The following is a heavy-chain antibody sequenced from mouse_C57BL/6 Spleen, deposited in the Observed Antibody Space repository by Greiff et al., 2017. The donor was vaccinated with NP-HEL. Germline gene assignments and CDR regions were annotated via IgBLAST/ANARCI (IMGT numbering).Heavy chain of an antibody. D-gene: IGHD4-1*01. Sequence: EVKLVESGGDLVKPGGSLKLSCAASGFTFSSYGMSWVRQTPDKRLEWVATISSGGSYTYYPDSVKGRFTISRDNAKNTLYLQMSSLKSEDTAMYYCARQLGPMDYWGQGTSVTVSS. CDR2: ISSGGSYT. V-gene: IGHV5-6*01. CDR3: ARQLGPMDY. CDR1: GFTFSSYG. J-gene: IGHJ4*01.